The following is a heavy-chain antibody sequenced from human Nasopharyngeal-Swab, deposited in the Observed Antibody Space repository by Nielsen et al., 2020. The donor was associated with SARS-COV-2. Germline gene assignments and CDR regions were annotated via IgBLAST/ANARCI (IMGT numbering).Heavy chain of an antibody. D-gene: IGHD2-2*01. CDR3: ATSAPYCSSTSCSYWFDP. Sequence: ASVKVSCKVSGYTLTELSMPWVRQAPGQGLEWMGGFDPEDGETIYAQKFQGRVTMTEDTSTDTAYMELSSLRSEDTAVYYCATSAPYCSSTSCSYWFDPWGQGTLVTVSS. J-gene: IGHJ5*02. CDR2: FDPEDGET. V-gene: IGHV1-24*01. CDR1: GYTLTELS.